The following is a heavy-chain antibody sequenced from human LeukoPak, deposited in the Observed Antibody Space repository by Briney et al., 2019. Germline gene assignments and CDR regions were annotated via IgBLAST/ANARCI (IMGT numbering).Heavy chain of an antibody. Sequence: GGSLRLSCAASGFTFSSYWMHWVRQVPGKGLVWVSRINTGGSSKTYADSVKGRFTISRDNAKNTLYMQMNSLRVEDTAVYYCARSNQADDYWGRGTLVTVSS. D-gene: IGHD4-11*01. J-gene: IGHJ4*02. CDR2: INTGGSSK. CDR3: ARSNQADDY. V-gene: IGHV3-74*01. CDR1: GFTFSSYW.